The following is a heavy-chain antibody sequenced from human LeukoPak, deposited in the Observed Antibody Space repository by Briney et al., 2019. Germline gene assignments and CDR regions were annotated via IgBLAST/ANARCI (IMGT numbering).Heavy chain of an antibody. V-gene: IGHV4-34*01. Sequence: SETLSLTCAVYGGSFSGYYWSWIRQPPGKGLEWIGEINHSGSTNYNPSLKSRVTISVDTSKNQFSLKLSSVTAADTAVYYCARAGFGTYPRYWGQGTLVTVSS. CDR1: GGSFSGYY. D-gene: IGHD3-10*01. CDR3: ARAGFGTYPRY. J-gene: IGHJ4*02. CDR2: INHSGST.